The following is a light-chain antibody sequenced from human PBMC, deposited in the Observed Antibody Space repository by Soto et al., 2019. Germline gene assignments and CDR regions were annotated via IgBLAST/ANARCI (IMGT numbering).Light chain of an antibody. Sequence: EIVMTQSPATLSVSPGERATLSCRASQSIRSNLAWYQQKPGQAPRLLIYGASTRATGISARFSGSGSGTEFTLTISSLQSGDFAVYYCQQYNIWPPLTFGGGTRVEIK. J-gene: IGKJ4*01. CDR3: QQYNIWPPLT. CDR1: QSIRSN. CDR2: GAS. V-gene: IGKV3-15*01.